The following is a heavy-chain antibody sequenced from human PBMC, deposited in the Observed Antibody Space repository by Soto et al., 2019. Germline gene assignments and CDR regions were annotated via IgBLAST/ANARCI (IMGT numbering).Heavy chain of an antibody. CDR1: GFTFSSYG. D-gene: IGHD3-22*01. Sequence: GGSLRLSCAASGFTFSSYGMHWVRQAPGKGLEWVAVISYDGSNKYYADSVKGRFTISRDNSKNTLYLQMNSLRAEDTAVYYCAKDTYYYDSSGYWPYYYYGMDVWGQGTTVTVSS. V-gene: IGHV3-30*18. J-gene: IGHJ6*02. CDR2: ISYDGSNK. CDR3: AKDTYYYDSSGYWPYYYYGMDV.